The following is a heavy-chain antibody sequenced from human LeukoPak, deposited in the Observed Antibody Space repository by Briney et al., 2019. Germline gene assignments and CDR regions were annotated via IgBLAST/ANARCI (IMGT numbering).Heavy chain of an antibody. Sequence: QSQTLSLTCAIPGDCVSSNSVTWNWIRQSPSRGLEWLGGTYYRSTWYNDYAVSVRGRITVNPDTSKNQFSLHLNSVTPEDTAVYYCARRLTQYDCFDPWGQGILVTVSS. J-gene: IGHJ5*02. CDR2: TYYRSTWYN. CDR3: ARRLTQYDCFDP. D-gene: IGHD2-2*01. V-gene: IGHV6-1*01. CDR1: GDCVSSNSVT.